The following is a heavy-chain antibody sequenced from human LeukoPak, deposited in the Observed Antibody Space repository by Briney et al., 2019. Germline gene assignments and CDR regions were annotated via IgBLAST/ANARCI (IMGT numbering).Heavy chain of an antibody. CDR2: ISYDGSNK. D-gene: IGHD3-22*01. CDR3: AKDLSTMIVVVGYYYYGMDV. CDR1: GFTFSSYA. V-gene: IGHV3-30-3*01. J-gene: IGHJ6*02. Sequence: GGSLRLSCAASGFTFSSYAMHWVRQAPGKGLEWVAVISYDGSNKYYADSVKGRFTISRDNSKNTLYLQMNSLRAEDTAVYYCAKDLSTMIVVVGYYYYGMDVWGQGTTVTVSS.